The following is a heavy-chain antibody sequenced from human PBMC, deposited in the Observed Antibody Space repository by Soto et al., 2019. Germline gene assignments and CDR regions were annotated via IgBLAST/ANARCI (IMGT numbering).Heavy chain of an antibody. CDR3: ARGPGYSSGWGDY. J-gene: IGHJ4*02. V-gene: IGHV1-8*01. D-gene: IGHD6-19*01. CDR1: GYTLTGLS. CDR2: MNPNSGNT. Sequence: ASVKVSCKVSGYTLTGLSMHWVRQAPGQGLEWMGWMNPNSGNTGYAQKFQGRVTLTRNTSISTAYMELSSLRSEDTAVYYCARGPGYSSGWGDYWGQGTLVTVSS.